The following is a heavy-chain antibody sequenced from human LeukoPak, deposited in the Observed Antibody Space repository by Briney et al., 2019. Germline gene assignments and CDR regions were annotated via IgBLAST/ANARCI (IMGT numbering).Heavy chain of an antibody. CDR3: ASLSLWNFFQY. CDR2: ICYSGNT. Sequence: GSLRLSCAAPGFTVSSNYMSWVRQPPGKGLEWIGNICYSGNTNYNPSLKSRVTMSLDTSKNQFSLKLTSVTAADTAVYYCASLSLWNFFQYWGQGTLVPVSS. V-gene: IGHV4-59*02. D-gene: IGHD1-1*01. J-gene: IGHJ4*02. CDR1: GFTVSSNY.